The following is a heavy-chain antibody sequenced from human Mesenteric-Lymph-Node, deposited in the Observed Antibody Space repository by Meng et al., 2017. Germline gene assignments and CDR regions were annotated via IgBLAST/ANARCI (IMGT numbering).Heavy chain of an antibody. V-gene: IGHV3-15*01. CDR3: ARDGQQLVYTHAFDI. CDR1: GFTFSNAW. D-gene: IGHD6-13*01. CDR2: IKSKTDGGTT. J-gene: IGHJ3*02. Sequence: GGSLRLSCAASGFTFSNAWMSWVRQAPGKGLEWVGRIKSKTDGGTTDYAAPVKGRFTISRDDSKNTLYLQMNSLRAEDTAVYYCARDGQQLVYTHAFDIWGQGTMVTVSS.